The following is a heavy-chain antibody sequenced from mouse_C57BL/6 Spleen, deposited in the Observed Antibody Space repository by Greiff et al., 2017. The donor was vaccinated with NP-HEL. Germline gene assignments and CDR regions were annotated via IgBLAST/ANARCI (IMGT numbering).Heavy chain of an antibody. CDR1: GYTFTSYW. V-gene: IGHV1-59*01. J-gene: IGHJ3*01. CDR2: IDPSDSYT. Sequence: VQLQQPGAELVRPGTSVKLSCKASGYTFTSYWMHWVKQRPGQGLEWIGVIDPSDSYTNYIQKFKGKATLTVDTSSSTAYMQLSSLTSEDSAVYYSARDGGSSPAGFAYWGQGTLVTVSA. D-gene: IGHD1-1*01. CDR3: ARDGGSSPAGFAY.